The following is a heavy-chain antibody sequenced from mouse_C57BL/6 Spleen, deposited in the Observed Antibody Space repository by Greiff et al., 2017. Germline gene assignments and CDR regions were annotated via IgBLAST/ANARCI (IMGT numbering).Heavy chain of an antibody. J-gene: IGHJ3*01. D-gene: IGHD2-4*01. Sequence: VQLQQSGPELVKPVASVKISCKASGYSFTGYYMNWVKQSPEKSLEWIGEINPSTGGTTYNQKFKAKATLTVDKSSSTAYMQLKSLTSEDSAVYYCARYDYDAAWFAYWGQGTLVTVSA. CDR2: INPSTGGT. CDR1: GYSFTGYY. V-gene: IGHV1-42*01. CDR3: ARYDYDAAWFAY.